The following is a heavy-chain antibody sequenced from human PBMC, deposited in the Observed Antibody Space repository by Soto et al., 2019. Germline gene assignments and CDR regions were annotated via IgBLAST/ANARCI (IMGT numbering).Heavy chain of an antibody. V-gene: IGHV4-34*01. CDR3: ARAGYYDFWSALDL. D-gene: IGHD3-3*01. Sequence: ASETLSLTCAVYGGAFSGYYCICIRHPPGKWLEWIGEINHSGSTNYNPSLKSRVTISVDTSKNQFSLKLSSVTAADTAVYYCARAGYYDFWSALDLWGRGTLVTVSS. J-gene: IGHJ2*01. CDR1: GGAFSGYY. CDR2: INHSGST.